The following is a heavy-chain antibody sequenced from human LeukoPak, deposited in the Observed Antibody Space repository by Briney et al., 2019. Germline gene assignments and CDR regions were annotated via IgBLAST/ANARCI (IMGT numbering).Heavy chain of an antibody. D-gene: IGHD6-13*01. J-gene: IGHJ4*02. CDR2: ISPYNGDT. V-gene: IGHV1-18*01. CDR1: GYTFTSHG. Sequence: ASVKVSCKTSGYTFTSHGVTWGRQAPGQGLEWMGWISPYNGDTIYAQIFQGRVAMTTDTSTNTAYMELRSLTSDDTAVYYCARHFGHISSSWDQVGFDCWGQGTLVTVSS. CDR3: ARHFGHISSSWDQVGFDC.